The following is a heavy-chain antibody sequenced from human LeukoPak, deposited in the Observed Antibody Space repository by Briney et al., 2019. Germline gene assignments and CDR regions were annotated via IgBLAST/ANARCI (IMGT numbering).Heavy chain of an antibody. J-gene: IGHJ4*02. Sequence: SQTLSLTCVISGDSVSSNSATWTWIRQSPSRGLEWLGRTYYRSKWYYDYALSVKSRITINPDTSKNQFSLQLNSVTPEDTAVYYCARGSSSSSWYFGYWGQGTLVTVSS. V-gene: IGHV6-1*01. D-gene: IGHD6-13*01. CDR2: TYYRSKWYY. CDR1: GDSVSSNSAT. CDR3: ARGSSSSSWYFGY.